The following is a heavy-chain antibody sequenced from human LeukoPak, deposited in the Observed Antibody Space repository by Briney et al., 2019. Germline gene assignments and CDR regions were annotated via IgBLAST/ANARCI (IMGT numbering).Heavy chain of an antibody. CDR1: GFTFSSYC. Sequence: PGGSLRLSCAASGFTFSSYCMNWVRQAPGKGLEWVSYISSSSSYIYYADSVKGRFTISRDNAKNSLYLQMNSLRAEDTAVYYCASCVLVTAGDAFDIWGKGTMVTVSS. V-gene: IGHV3-21*06. J-gene: IGHJ3*02. D-gene: IGHD2-21*02. CDR2: ISSSSSYI. CDR3: ASCVLVTAGDAFDI.